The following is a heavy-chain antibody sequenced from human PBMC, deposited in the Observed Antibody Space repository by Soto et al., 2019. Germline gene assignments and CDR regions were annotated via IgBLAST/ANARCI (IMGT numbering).Heavy chain of an antibody. V-gene: IGHV2-26*01. Sequence: QVTLKESGPVLVKPTETLTLTCNVSGFSLSHRRMGVSWIRQPPGKALEWLAHIFWNDEKSYSTSLQSRLTISRGTSSTQVVLTMTDMAPVDTATYYCARIQAVGEYEGDYYFGYGMDVWGQGTTVTVSS. CDR2: IFWNDEK. D-gene: IGHD1-26*01. CDR3: ARIQAVGEYEGDYYFGYGMDV. CDR1: GFSLSHRRMG. J-gene: IGHJ6*02.